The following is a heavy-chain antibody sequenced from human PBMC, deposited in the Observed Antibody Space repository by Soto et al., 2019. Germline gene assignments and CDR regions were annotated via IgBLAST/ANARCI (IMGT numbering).Heavy chain of an antibody. CDR1: GYTFNNSYD. CDR2: MSPNSGTT. V-gene: IGHV1-8*01. J-gene: IGHJ4*02. D-gene: IGHD3-3*01. Sequence: ASVKVSCKDSGYTFNNSYDISWVRPENGQGLEWMGWMSPNSGTTGYAQKFQGRVTMTRNTSISTAYMELSSLRSEDTAVYYCARTIFGVATYYFDYWGQGTPVTVSS. CDR3: ARTIFGVATYYFDY.